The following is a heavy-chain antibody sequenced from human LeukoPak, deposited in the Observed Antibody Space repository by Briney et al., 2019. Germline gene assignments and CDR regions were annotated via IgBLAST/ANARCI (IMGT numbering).Heavy chain of an antibody. CDR3: ARSGWNYFDY. CDR2: IYYSGST. V-gene: IGHV4-39*01. J-gene: IGHJ4*02. D-gene: IGHD6-19*01. Sequence: SETLSLTCTVSGGSISSSSYYWGWIRQPPGKGLEWIGSIYYSGSTYYNPSLKSRVTISVDTSKNQFSLKLSSVTAADTAVYYCARSGWNYFDYWGQGTLVTVSS. CDR1: GGSISSSSYY.